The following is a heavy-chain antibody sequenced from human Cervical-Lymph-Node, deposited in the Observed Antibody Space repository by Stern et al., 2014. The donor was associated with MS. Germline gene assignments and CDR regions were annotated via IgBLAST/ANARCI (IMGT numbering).Heavy chain of an antibody. D-gene: IGHD6-13*01. CDR3: ARGSSTTFPFFDY. Sequence: QVQPGQSGAEVRKPGASVKVSCSASGYSFSSHAVHWVRQAPGQRLEWLGWINGGQGDTKYSHKFRGRVTITRDTSASTAYLELSSLTSEDTAVYSCARGSSTTFPFFDYWGQGSLVTVSS. J-gene: IGHJ4*02. CDR2: INGGQGDT. V-gene: IGHV1-3*01. CDR1: GYSFSSHA.